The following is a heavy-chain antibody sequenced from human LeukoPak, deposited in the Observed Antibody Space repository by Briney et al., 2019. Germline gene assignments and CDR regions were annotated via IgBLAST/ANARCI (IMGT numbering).Heavy chain of an antibody. Sequence: GGSLRLSCEASGFTFSGYSMNWVRQAPGKGLEWVSYISSSSNTIHYADSVKGRFTISSDNAKNSLYLQMNSLRAGDTAVYYCARTYYYDSRDAFDIWGQGTMVTVSS. J-gene: IGHJ3*02. V-gene: IGHV3-48*04. CDR3: ARTYYYDSRDAFDI. CDR1: GFTFSGYS. CDR2: ISSSSNTI. D-gene: IGHD3-22*01.